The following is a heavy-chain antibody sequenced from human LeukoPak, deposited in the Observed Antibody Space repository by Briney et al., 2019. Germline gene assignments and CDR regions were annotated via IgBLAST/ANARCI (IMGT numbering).Heavy chain of an antibody. CDR2: ISSSSSTI. V-gene: IGHV3-48*02. J-gene: IGHJ4*02. Sequence: GGSLRLSCAASGFTFSSYSINWVRQAPGKGLEWVSYISSSSSTIYYADSVKGRFTISRDNAKNSLYLQMNSLRDEDTAVYYCARVNGYSSGWYYAYWGQGTLVTVSS. CDR1: GFTFSSYS. CDR3: ARVNGYSSGWYYAY. D-gene: IGHD6-19*01.